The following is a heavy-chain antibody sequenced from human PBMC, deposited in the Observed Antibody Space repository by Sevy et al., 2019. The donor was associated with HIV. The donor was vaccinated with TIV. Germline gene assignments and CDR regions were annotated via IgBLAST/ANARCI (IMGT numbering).Heavy chain of an antibody. Sequence: GESLKISCKGSGYSFSNSWIGWVRQMPGKGLEWMGIIYPDDSDTIYSPSFQGQVTFSADESISTAYLQWSRLKASDTAMYYCARRYCSGGYCRFDYWGQGTPVTVSS. CDR2: IYPDDSDT. V-gene: IGHV5-51*01. CDR1: GYSFSNSW. CDR3: ARRYCSGGYCRFDY. J-gene: IGHJ4*02. D-gene: IGHD2-15*01.